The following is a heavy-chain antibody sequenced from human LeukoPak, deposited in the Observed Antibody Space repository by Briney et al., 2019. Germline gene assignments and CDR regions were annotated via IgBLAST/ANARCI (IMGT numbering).Heavy chain of an antibody. CDR2: IWYDGSFN. J-gene: IGHJ4*02. D-gene: IGHD2-15*01. Sequence: HPGRSLRLSCAASGFTFSRYGMHWVRQAPGKGLEWLAVIWYDGSFNYYAGSVKGRFAISRDNSKNTLYLQMSSLRAEDTAVYYCASGRQYCSGGSCYSGYWGQGTLVTVSS. V-gene: IGHV3-33*01. CDR3: ASGRQYCSGGSCYSGY. CDR1: GFTFSRYG.